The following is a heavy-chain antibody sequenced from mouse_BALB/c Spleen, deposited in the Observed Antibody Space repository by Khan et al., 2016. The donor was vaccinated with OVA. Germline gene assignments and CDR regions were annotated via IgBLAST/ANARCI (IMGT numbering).Heavy chain of an antibody. CDR1: GFSLTDYA. J-gene: IGHJ4*01. Sequence: VELVESGPGLVAPSQSLSITCTVSGFSLTDYAVSWIRQPPGKGLEWLGVIWVSGSKYYNSVLKSRLSISKDNSKSQVFLKMNSLQNDDTAMYFCASDPPYYSMDYWGQGTSVTVSS. CDR3: ASDPPYYSMDY. CDR2: IWVSGSK. V-gene: IGHV2-6-5*01. D-gene: IGHD2-13*01.